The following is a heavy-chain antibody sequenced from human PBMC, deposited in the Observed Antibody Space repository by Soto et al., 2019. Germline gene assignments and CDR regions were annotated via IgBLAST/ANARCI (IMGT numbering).Heavy chain of an antibody. D-gene: IGHD3-10*01. CDR3: ARKGPGANGAMDV. V-gene: IGHV3-21*01. CDR2: ISTGSSYK. Sequence: VGSLRLSCAASGFIFSNYNMNWVRQAPGRGLEWVSYISTGSSYKYYADSVKGRFTISRDNAQNSLYLQMNSLRAEDTAVYYCARKGPGANGAMDVWGRRTTVTVSS. J-gene: IGHJ6*02. CDR1: GFIFSNYN.